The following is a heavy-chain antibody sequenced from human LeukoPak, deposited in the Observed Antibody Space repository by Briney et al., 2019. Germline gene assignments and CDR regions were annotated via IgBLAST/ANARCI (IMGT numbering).Heavy chain of an antibody. V-gene: IGHV4-4*07. CDR2: IYTSGST. J-gene: IGHJ4*02. D-gene: IGHD2-8*01. CDR3: ARDSATCTNGVCYYYFDY. CDR1: GGSISSYY. Sequence: PSETLSLTCTVSGGSISSYYWSWIRQPAGKGLEWIGRIYTSGSTNYNPSLKSRVTMSVGTSKNQFSLKLSSVTAADTAVYYCARDSATCTNGVCYYYFDYWGQGTLVTVSS.